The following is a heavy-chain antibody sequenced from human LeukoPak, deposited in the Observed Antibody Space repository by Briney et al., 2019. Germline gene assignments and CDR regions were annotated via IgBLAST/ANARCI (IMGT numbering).Heavy chain of an antibody. V-gene: IGHV3-23*01. CDR3: AKFKSCPPYYFDY. Sequence: GSLRLSCGASGSTFSSYAMSWVRQAPGKGLEWVSVISGSGDNTYYADSVKGRFTISRDNSKNTLYLQMNSLRAEDTAVYYCAKFKSCPPYYFDYWGQGTLVTVSS. J-gene: IGHJ4*02. CDR2: ISGSGDNT. CDR1: GSTFSSYA.